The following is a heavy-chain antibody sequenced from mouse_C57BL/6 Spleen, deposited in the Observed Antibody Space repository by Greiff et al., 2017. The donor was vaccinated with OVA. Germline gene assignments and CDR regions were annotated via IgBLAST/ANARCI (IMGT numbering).Heavy chain of an antibody. CDR2: INPNNGGT. J-gene: IGHJ2*01. Sequence: EVQLQQSGPELVKPGASVKISCKASGYTFTDYYMNWVKQSHGKSLEWIGDINPNNGGTSYNQKFKGKATLTVDKSSSTAYMELRSLTSEDSAVYYCATLAVTYYFDYWGQGTTLTVSS. D-gene: IGHD3-3*01. CDR3: ATLAVTYYFDY. CDR1: GYTFTDYY. V-gene: IGHV1-26*01.